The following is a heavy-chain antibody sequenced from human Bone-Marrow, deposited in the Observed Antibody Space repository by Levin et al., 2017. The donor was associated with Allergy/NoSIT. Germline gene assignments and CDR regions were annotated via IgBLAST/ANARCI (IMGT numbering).Heavy chain of an antibody. CDR3: VKEGYNYVWGSYRYTPDMDV. Sequence: GGSLRLSCAASGFTFSSFTFSWVRQAPGKGLEWVSAIGVGGGDTYYADSVRGRFITSRDNSKNTLYLEMNSLRAEDTAVYHCVKEGYNYVWGSYRYTPDMDVWGQGTTVTVSS. J-gene: IGHJ6*02. V-gene: IGHV3-23*01. CDR2: IGVGGGDT. CDR1: GFTFSSFT. D-gene: IGHD3-16*02.